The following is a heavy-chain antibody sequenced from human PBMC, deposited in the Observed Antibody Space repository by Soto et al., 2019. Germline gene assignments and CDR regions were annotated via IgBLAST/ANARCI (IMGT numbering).Heavy chain of an antibody. CDR2: IFYTGTT. V-gene: IGHV4-39*02. Sequence: PSETLSLTSSVTGGSSRYNSYYWGWSRQPPGKGLEWVGGIFYTGTTYYGPSLKDRVTISVDTSKNSFSLNLTSVTAADTAVYFCARLVVVVPVANVWGQGALVTVSS. J-gene: IGHJ4*02. CDR1: GGSSRYNSYY. CDR3: ARLVVVVPVANV. D-gene: IGHD2-2*01.